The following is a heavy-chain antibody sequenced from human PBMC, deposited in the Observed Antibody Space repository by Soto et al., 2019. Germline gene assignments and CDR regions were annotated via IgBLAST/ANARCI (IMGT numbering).Heavy chain of an antibody. J-gene: IGHJ6*02. Sequence: SETLSLTCSVSGSYITSGDYHWTWIRQAPGKGLEWIGYISHSGLTYYNPSLKSRVTLSVDTSKNQFSVRLNSVTASDTAVYYCAPLSVSLSGPYGIHVWGQGTTVTVSS. CDR2: ISHSGLT. V-gene: IGHV4-30-4*01. CDR3: APLSVSLSGPYGIHV. D-gene: IGHD2-15*01. CDR1: GSYITSGDYH.